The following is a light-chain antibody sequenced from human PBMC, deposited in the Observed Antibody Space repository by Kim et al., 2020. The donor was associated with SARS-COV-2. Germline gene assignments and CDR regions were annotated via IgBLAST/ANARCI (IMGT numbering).Light chain of an antibody. CDR2: GRN. V-gene: IGLV3-19*01. CDR3: QSRDSGGRVM. Sequence: SSELTQDPVVSVALGQTVRITCQGDSLRSYYATWYHQKPRQAPVLVIYGRNNRPSGIPDRFSGSASGNTASLTISGTQAEDEADFYCQSRDSGGRVMFGGGTKLTVL. CDR1: SLRSYY. J-gene: IGLJ3*02.